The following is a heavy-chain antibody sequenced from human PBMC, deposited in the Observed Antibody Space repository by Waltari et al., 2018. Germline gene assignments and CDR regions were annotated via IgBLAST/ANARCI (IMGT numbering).Heavy chain of an antibody. J-gene: IGHJ4*02. D-gene: IGHD2-21*01. CDR1: GGSFSGHY. V-gene: IGHV4-34*02. CDR2: INHRGKX. CDR3: ARNSRDGYRLPGIIAY. Sequence: QVQLQQWGARLLKPSETLSLTCAVSGGSFSGHYWAWIRQAPGKGLVWIGEINHRGKXXXXXXXKSRVTISVDTSKSQFSLSLNSVTAADTAVYYCARNSRDGYRLPGIIAYWGQGSLVTVTS.